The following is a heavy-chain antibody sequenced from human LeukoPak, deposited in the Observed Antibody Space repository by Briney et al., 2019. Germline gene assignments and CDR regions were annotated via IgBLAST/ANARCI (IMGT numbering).Heavy chain of an antibody. CDR2: IRSKAYGGTT. D-gene: IGHD4-11*01. Sequence: GRSLRLSCAASGFTFSSYAMSWFRQAPGKGLEWVGFIRSKAYGGTTEYAASVKGRFTISRDDSKSIAYLQMNSLKTEDTAVYYCTRGVTVTTFPYWGQGTLVTVSS. CDR1: GFTFSSYA. V-gene: IGHV3-49*03. J-gene: IGHJ4*02. CDR3: TRGVTVTTFPY.